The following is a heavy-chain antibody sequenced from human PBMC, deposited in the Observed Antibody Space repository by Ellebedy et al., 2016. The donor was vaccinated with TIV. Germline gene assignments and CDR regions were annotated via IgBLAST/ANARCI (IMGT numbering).Heavy chain of an antibody. CDR1: GFTFSSYA. CDR2: ISGTGGST. J-gene: IGHJ6*02. Sequence: GESLKISCAASGFTFSSYAMSWVRQAPGKGLEWVSIISGTGGSTNYADSVTGRFTISRDNSKNTVSLEMNSLGVEDAAVYYCASRTPQNGPYYYAMDVWGQGTTVTVAS. CDR3: ASRTPQNGPYYYAMDV. V-gene: IGHV3-23*01. D-gene: IGHD2-8*01.